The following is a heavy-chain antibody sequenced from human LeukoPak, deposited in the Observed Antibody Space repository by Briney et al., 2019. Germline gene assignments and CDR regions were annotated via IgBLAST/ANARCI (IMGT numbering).Heavy chain of an antibody. CDR1: GYSISSGYY. CDR3: ARDVLQRDYYDSSGYLSYFDY. D-gene: IGHD3-22*01. Sequence: SETLSLTCTVSGYSISSGYYWGWIRQPPGKGLEWIGSIYHSGSTYYNPSLKSRVTISVDTSKNQFSLKLSSVTAADTAVYYCARDVLQRDYYDSSGYLSYFDYWGQGTLVTVSS. CDR2: IYHSGST. V-gene: IGHV4-38-2*02. J-gene: IGHJ4*02.